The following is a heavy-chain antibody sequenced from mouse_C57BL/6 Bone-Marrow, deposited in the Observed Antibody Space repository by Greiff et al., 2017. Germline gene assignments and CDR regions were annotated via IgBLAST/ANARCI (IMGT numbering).Heavy chain of an antibody. V-gene: IGHV5-15*01. D-gene: IGHD2-2*01. CDR1: GFTFSDYG. CDR2: ISNLAYSI. Sequence: EVKLVESGGGLVQPGGSLKLSCAASGFTFSDYGMAWVRQAPRKGPEWVAFISNLAYSIYYADTVTGRFTITREKAKNTLYLEMSSLRSEDTAMYYCARGIYYGNDGFAYWGQGTLVTVSA. CDR3: ARGIYYGNDGFAY. J-gene: IGHJ3*01.